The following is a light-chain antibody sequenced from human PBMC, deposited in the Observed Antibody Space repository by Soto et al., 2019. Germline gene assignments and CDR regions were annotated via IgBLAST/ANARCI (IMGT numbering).Light chain of an antibody. CDR3: QQSYSTPMYT. CDR2: AAS. CDR1: QTISSY. Sequence: DIQMTQSPSSLSASVGDRVTITCRASQTISSYLNWYQQKPGKAPKPLIYAASSLQSGVPSRFSGGGSGTDFTLTISSLQPEDFATYYCQQSYSTPMYTFGQGTKLEIK. V-gene: IGKV1-39*01. J-gene: IGKJ2*01.